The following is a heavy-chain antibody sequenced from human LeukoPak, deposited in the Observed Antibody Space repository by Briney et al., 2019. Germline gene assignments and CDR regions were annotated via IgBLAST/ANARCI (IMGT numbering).Heavy chain of an antibody. D-gene: IGHD3-16*01. V-gene: IGHV3-74*01. CDR2: INSDGTRT. Sequence: PGGSLRLSRAASGFTFSTYWMHWVRQAPGKGLVWVSRINSDGTRTTYADSVKGRFTISRDDSKNTLYLQMSSLETEDTAVYYCTTNLANSFACYFNYWGQGTLVTVSS. J-gene: IGHJ4*02. CDR3: TTNLANSFACYFNY. CDR1: GFTFSTYW.